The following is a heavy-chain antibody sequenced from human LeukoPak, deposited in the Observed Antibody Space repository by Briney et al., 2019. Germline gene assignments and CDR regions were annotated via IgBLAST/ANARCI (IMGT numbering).Heavy chain of an antibody. J-gene: IGHJ4*02. Sequence: GGSLRLSCAASGFTFSSYWMSWVRQAPGKGLEWVANIKQDGSEKNYVDSMKGRFTISRDNGRRSLYLQMNSLRAEDTAVYHCARDYYYYGSGNYCPFDYWGQGTLVTVSS. D-gene: IGHD3-10*01. V-gene: IGHV3-7*01. CDR2: IKQDGSEK. CDR1: GFTFSSYW. CDR3: ARDYYYYGSGNYCPFDY.